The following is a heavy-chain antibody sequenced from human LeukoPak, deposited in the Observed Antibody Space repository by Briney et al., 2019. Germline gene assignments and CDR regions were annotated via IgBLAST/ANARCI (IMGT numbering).Heavy chain of an antibody. CDR2: IRSKAYGGTT. J-gene: IGHJ3*02. D-gene: IGHD3-22*01. CDR1: GFTFGDYA. V-gene: IGHV3-49*03. CDR3: AKDRKRITMIVVVITTNDAFDI. Sequence: GGSLRLSCTASGFTFGDYAMSWFRQAPGKGLEWVGFIRSKAYGGTTEYAASVKGRFTISRDNSKNTLYLQMNSLRAEDTAVYYCAKDRKRITMIVVVITTNDAFDIWGQGTMVTVSS.